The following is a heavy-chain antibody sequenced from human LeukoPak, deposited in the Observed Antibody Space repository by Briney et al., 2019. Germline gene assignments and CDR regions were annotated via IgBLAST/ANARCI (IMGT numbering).Heavy chain of an antibody. CDR1: GXSFSSHG. V-gene: IGHV3-33*01. J-gene: IGHJ4*02. Sequence: GTSLRLSCAASGXSFSSHGMHWVPQAPGKGLEWVAVIWYDGSNIYYTDSVKGRFTISRDNSKNTLYLQMNSLRAEDTALYYCARARNDYDSNGFSLLDYWGQGILVTVSS. D-gene: IGHD3-22*01. CDR2: IWYDGSNI. CDR3: ARARNDYDSNGFSLLDY.